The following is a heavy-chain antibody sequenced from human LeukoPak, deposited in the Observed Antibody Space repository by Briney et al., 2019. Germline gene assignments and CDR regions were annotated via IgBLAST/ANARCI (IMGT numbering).Heavy chain of an antibody. CDR3: ARAYSERYGLGYYYMDV. CDR2: INWNGGST. Sequence: GGSLRLSCAASGFTFYDYGMSWVRQAPGKGLEWVSGINWNGGSTGYADSVKGRFTISRDNAKKSLYLQMNSLRVEDTAVYYCARAYSERYGLGYYYMDVWGKGTTVTVSS. J-gene: IGHJ6*03. V-gene: IGHV3-20*04. D-gene: IGHD1-26*01. CDR1: GFTFYDYG.